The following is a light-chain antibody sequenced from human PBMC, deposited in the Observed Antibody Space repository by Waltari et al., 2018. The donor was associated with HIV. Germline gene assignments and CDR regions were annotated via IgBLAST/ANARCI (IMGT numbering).Light chain of an antibody. Sequence: QSVVTQPPSVSAAPGQKVTIPCPGSSSNIGNNHVSWYQHLPGTAPKHLIYDNIKRPSGIPDRFSGSKSGTSATLGITGLQAGDEADYYCGAWDSSLTAEVFGGGTKLTVL. CDR3: GAWDSSLTAEV. CDR2: DNI. V-gene: IGLV1-51*01. CDR1: SSNIGNNH. J-gene: IGLJ2*01.